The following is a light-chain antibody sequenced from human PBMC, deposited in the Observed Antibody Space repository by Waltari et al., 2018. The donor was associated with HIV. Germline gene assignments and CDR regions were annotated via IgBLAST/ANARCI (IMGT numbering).Light chain of an antibody. V-gene: IGLV1-51*02. CDR2: ENN. CDR3: GTWDDSLASWV. Sequence: PSVSAAPGQKVTIPCSGSSSNIGKHYVSWYQQLPGTAPKVLMYENNNPPSGVPDRFSGSKSGTAATLDITGLQTGDEADYFCGTWDDSLASWVFGGGTKLTVL. J-gene: IGLJ3*02. CDR1: SSNIGKHY.